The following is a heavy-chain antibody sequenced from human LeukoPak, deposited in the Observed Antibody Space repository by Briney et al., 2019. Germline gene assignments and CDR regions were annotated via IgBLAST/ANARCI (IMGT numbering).Heavy chain of an antibody. J-gene: IGHJ4*02. V-gene: IGHV3-23*01. Sequence: PRGSLRLSCAASGFTFSSYAMSWVRQAPGKGLEWVSGVTGSGGSTYYADSVKGRFTISRDNSKNTLYLQMNSLRAEDTALYYCAKGDSNPAPYYFDYWGQGTLVTVSS. D-gene: IGHD6-13*01. CDR3: AKGDSNPAPYYFDY. CDR2: VTGSGGST. CDR1: GFTFSSYA.